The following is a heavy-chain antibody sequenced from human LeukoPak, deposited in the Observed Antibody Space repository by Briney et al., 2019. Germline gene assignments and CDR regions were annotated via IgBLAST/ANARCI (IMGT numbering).Heavy chain of an antibody. CDR3: AREWDSGSYYLGYFDY. CDR1: GFTFSDHY. V-gene: IGHV3-72*01. CDR2: IRNKANSYTT. D-gene: IGHD1-26*01. Sequence: GGSLRLSCAASGFTFSDHYMDWFRQAPGKGLEWVGRIRNKANSYTTEYAASVKGRFTISRDDSKNSLYLQMNSLKCEDTAVYYCAREWDSGSYYLGYFDYWGQGTLVTVSS. J-gene: IGHJ4*02.